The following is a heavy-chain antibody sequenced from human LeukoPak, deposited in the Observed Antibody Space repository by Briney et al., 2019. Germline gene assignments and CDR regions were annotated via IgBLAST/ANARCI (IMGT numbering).Heavy chain of an antibody. J-gene: IGHJ6*02. CDR1: GYTFTSYY. CDR3: ARGTYFDWLLTSRDYGMDV. Sequence: ASVKVSCKASGYTFTSYYMHWVRQAPGQGLEWMGIINPSGGSTSYAQKFQGRVTMTRDTSTSTVYMELSSLRSEDTAVYYCARGTYFDWLLTSRDYGMDVWGQGTTVTVSS. D-gene: IGHD3-9*01. CDR2: INPSGGST. V-gene: IGHV1-46*01.